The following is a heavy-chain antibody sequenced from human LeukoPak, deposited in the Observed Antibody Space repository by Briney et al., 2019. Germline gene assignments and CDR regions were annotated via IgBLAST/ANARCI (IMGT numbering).Heavy chain of an antibody. D-gene: IGHD3-16*01. J-gene: IGHJ4*02. CDR2: INHSGST. CDR1: GGSFSGYY. V-gene: IGHV4-34*01. Sequence: PSETLSLTCAVYGGSFSGYYWSWIRQPPGKGLEWIGEINHSGSTNYNPSLKSRVTISVDTSKNQFSLKLSSVTAADTAVYYCAGGGARDYWGQGTLVTVSS. CDR3: AGGGARDY.